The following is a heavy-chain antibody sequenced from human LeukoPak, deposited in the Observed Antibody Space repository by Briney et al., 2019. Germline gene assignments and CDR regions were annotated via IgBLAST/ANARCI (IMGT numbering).Heavy chain of an antibody. J-gene: IGHJ4*02. CDR2: IIPIFGTA. D-gene: IGHD4-17*01. CDR3: ARVGNYGDYHFDY. V-gene: IGHV1-69*06. CDR1: GGTFSSYA. Sequence: SVKVSCKASGGTFSSYAISWVRQAPGQGLEWMGGIIPIFGTANYAQKFQGRVTITADKSTSTAYMELSSLRSEDTAVYYCARVGNYGDYHFDYWGQGTLVTVSS.